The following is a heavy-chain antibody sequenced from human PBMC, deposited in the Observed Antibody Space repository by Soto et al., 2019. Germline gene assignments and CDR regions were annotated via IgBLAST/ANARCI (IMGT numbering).Heavy chain of an antibody. Sequence: EVQLVESGGGLVQPGGSLRLSCAASGFTFSSYWMSWVRQAPGKGLEWVANIKQDGSEKYYVDSVKGRFTISRDNAKNSLYLQMNSLRAEDTAVYYCERTGGYSYGYGYYFDYWGQGTLVTVSS. J-gene: IGHJ4*02. CDR3: ERTGGYSYGYGYYFDY. V-gene: IGHV3-7*05. CDR1: GFTFSSYW. D-gene: IGHD5-18*01. CDR2: IKQDGSEK.